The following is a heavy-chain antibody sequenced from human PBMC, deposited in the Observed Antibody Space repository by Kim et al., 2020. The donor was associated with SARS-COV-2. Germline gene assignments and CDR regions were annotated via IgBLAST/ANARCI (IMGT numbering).Heavy chain of an antibody. J-gene: IGHJ6*02. CDR3: AREGGGSYGSGSYYPYYYYGMDV. Sequence: ASVKVSCKASGYTFTGYYMHWVRQAPGQGLEWMGWINPNSGGTNYAQKFQGWVTMTRDTSISTAYMELSRLRSDDTAVYYCAREGGGSYGSGSYYPYYYYGMDVWGQGTTVTVSS. CDR2: INPNSGGT. D-gene: IGHD3-10*01. CDR1: GYTFTGYY. V-gene: IGHV1-2*04.